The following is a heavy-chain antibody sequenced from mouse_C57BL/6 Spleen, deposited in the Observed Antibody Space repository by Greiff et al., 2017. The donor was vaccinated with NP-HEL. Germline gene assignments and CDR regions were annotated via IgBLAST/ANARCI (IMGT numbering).Heavy chain of an antibody. J-gene: IGHJ4*01. CDR3: ALNAMDY. CDR2: IYPGDGDT. Sequence: QVQLQQSGPELVKPGASVKISCKASGYAFSSSWMNWVKQRPGKGLEWIGRIYPGDGDTNYNGKFKGKATLTADKSSSTAYMQLSSLTSEDSAVYFCALNAMDYWGQGTSVTASS. CDR1: GYAFSSSW. V-gene: IGHV1-82*01.